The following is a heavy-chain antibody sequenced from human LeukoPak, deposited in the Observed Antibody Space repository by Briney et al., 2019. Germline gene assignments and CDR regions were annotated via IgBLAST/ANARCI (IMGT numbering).Heavy chain of an antibody. V-gene: IGHV3-30-3*01. CDR1: GFTFRNNA. J-gene: IGHJ4*02. CDR2: ISDDGSSK. Sequence: PGRSLRLSCAASGFTFRNNAMYWVRQTTGKGLEWVAAISDDGSSKYNADSVRGRFTISRDNSKNTLSPQMNSLRTEDTAIYYCARDTVTRALDYWGQGTLVTVSS. D-gene: IGHD4-17*01. CDR3: ARDTVTRALDY.